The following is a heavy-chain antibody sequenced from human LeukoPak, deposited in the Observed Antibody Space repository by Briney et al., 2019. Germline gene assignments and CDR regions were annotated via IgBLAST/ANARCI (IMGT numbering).Heavy chain of an antibody. CDR1: GFTFSSYG. CDR3: ARVIRGSAPPDY. Sequence: GRSLRLSCAASGFTFSSYGMHWVRQAPGKGLEWVAVISYDGSNKYYADSVKGRFTISRDNSKNTLYLQMNSLRAEDTAVYYCARVIRGSAPPDYWGQGTLVTVSS. CDR2: ISYDGSNK. J-gene: IGHJ4*02. V-gene: IGHV3-30*03. D-gene: IGHD3-10*01.